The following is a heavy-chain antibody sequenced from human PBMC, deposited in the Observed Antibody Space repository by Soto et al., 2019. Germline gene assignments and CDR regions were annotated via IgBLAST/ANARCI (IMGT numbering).Heavy chain of an antibody. Sequence: AQETRCLSYTVSGGSISRYYWSWIRQPPGKGLEWIGYIYYSGSTNYNPSLKSRVTISVDTSKNHFSLKLSSVTAADTAVYYCASRYRGHLAYPGQGTLVTVSS. CDR2: IYYSGST. J-gene: IGHJ4*02. D-gene: IGHD1-26*01. V-gene: IGHV4-59*08. CDR3: ASRYRGHLAY. CDR1: GGSISRYY.